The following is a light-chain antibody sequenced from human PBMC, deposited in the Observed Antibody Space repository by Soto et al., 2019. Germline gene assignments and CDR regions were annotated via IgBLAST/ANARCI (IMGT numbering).Light chain of an antibody. CDR1: QTITSNY. J-gene: IGKJ2*01. CDR3: QQYGSSPAT. CDR2: GAS. V-gene: IGKV3-20*01. Sequence: DIVLTQSPGTLSLSPGERATLSCRASQTITSNYLAWYHQKPGQAPRLLIYGASTRATGIPDRFSGSGSGTDFTLTITGLEPEDCAVYYCQQYGSSPATFGQGTKLEIK.